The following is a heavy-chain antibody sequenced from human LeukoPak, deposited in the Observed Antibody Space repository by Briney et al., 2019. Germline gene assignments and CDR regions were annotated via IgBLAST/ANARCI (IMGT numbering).Heavy chain of an antibody. CDR3: ATSAGDYRAGHYYYMGV. D-gene: IGHD4-11*01. V-gene: IGHV1-2*02. J-gene: IGHJ6*03. CDR1: GYTFTGYY. CDR2: INPNTAGT. Sequence: ASVKVSCKASGYTFTGYYFHWVRQAPGQGLEWMGWINPNTAGTNYAQKFLGGVTLTWDTSISTAYMELNRLTSDDTAVYYCATSAGDYRAGHYYYMGVWGKGTPVTVSS.